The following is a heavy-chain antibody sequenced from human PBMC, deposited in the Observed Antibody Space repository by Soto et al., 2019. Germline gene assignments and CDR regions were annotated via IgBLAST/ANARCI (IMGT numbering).Heavy chain of an antibody. CDR2: INPSSGRT. J-gene: IGHJ6*02. CDR3: ARVGSAGATSYYYYYYGMDV. CDR1: GYTFTSYY. Sequence: GASVKVSCKASGYTFTSYYIHWVRQAPGQGLEWMGIINPSSGRTPYTQKFQGRVTMTADTSTTTVYMELSSLRSEDTAVYYCARVGSAGATSYYYYYYGMDVWGHGTTVTVSS. D-gene: IGHD1-26*01. V-gene: IGHV1-46*01.